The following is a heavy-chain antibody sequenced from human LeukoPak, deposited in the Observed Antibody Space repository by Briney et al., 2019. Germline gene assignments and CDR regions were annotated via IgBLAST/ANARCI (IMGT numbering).Heavy chain of an antibody. CDR1: SGSISSGGYY. V-gene: IGHV4-31*03. Sequence: PSETLSLTCTVSSGSISSGGYYWSWIRQHPGKGLEWIGYIYYSGSTYYNPSLKSRVTISVDTSKNQFSLKLSSVTAADTAVYYCASLSDVYGMDVWGQGTTVTVSS. CDR2: IYYSGST. CDR3: ASLSDVYGMDV. J-gene: IGHJ6*02.